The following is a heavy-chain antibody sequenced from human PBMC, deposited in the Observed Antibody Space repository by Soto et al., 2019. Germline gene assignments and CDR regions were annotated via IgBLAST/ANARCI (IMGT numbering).Heavy chain of an antibody. CDR2: ISSSGGLI. D-gene: IGHD6-13*01. CDR1: GFSFSSYE. V-gene: IGHV3-48*03. CDR3: ATQRAWHSSSWPHFDY. Sequence: PGGSLRLSCAASGFSFSSYEMNWVRQAPGKGPEWVSYISSSGGLIYYADSVKGRFTIARDNAENSLDLQMKSLRVEDTAVYYCATQRAWHSSSWPHFDYWGRGTLVTVSS. J-gene: IGHJ4*01.